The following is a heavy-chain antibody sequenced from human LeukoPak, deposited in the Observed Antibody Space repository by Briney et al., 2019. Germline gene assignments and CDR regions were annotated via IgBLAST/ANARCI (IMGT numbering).Heavy chain of an antibody. Sequence: GASVKVSCKASGYTFTGYYMYWVRQAPGHGLEWRGWINPNSGGTNYAQKFQGRVTMTRDTSISTAYMELSRLRSDDTAVYYCARGGYDCWSGYYYFDYWGQGTLVTVSS. J-gene: IGHJ4*02. V-gene: IGHV1-2*02. CDR3: ARGGYDCWSGYYYFDY. CDR2: INPNSGGT. D-gene: IGHD3-3*01. CDR1: GYTFTGYY.